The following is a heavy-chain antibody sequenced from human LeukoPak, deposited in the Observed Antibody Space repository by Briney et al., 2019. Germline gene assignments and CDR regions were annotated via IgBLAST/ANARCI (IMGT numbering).Heavy chain of an antibody. D-gene: IGHD5-12*01. CDR1: GFTFSDYA. Sequence: GGSLRLSCAASGFTFSDYAMNWVCQTPGKGLEWVSYISRSGSTTSYADSVKGRFTISRDNANNSLYLQMNSLRAEDTAVYYCAKDLYTTIQGFDYWGQGSLVTVSS. CDR3: AKDLYTTIQGFDY. V-gene: IGHV3-48*01. CDR2: ISRSGSTT. J-gene: IGHJ4*02.